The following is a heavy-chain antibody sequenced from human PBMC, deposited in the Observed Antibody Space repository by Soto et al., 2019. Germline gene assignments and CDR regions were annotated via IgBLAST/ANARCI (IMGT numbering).Heavy chain of an antibody. D-gene: IGHD2-21*02. CDR3: ARAHCGGDCYSGVDY. CDR2: INPNSGGT. J-gene: IGHJ4*02. CDR1: GYTFTGYY. Sequence: QVQLVQSGAEVKKPGASVKVSCKASGYTFTGYYMHWVRQAPGQGLEWMGWINPNSGGTNYAQKFQRWVTMTRDMSISTAYMELSRLSSDDTAVYYCARAHCGGDCYSGVDYWGQGTLVTVSS. V-gene: IGHV1-2*04.